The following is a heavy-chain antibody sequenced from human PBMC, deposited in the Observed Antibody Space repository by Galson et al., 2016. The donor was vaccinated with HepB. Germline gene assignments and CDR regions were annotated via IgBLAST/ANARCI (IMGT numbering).Heavy chain of an antibody. Sequence: SVKVSCKASGYTFTSYYMHWVRQAPGQGLEWMGIINPSGGRTSYAQKFQGRVTMTRDTSTSTVYMELSSVTAADTAVYYCARALLGDTAMTWHYYFDYWGQGIMVTVSS. CDR1: GYTFTSYY. CDR2: INPSGGRT. D-gene: IGHD5-18*01. J-gene: IGHJ4*02. CDR3: ARALLGDTAMTWHYYFDY. V-gene: IGHV1-46*01.